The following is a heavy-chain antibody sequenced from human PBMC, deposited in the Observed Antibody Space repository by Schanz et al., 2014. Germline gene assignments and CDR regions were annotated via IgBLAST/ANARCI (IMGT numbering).Heavy chain of an antibody. V-gene: IGHV3-53*01. D-gene: IGHD5-12*01. Sequence: EVQLVESGGGLVQPGGSLRLSCAASGFTVSSNYMIWVRQAPGKGLEWVSVIYSGGSTYYADSVKGRFTISRDSSKNTLFLQMNSLRAEDTAVYFCARDGGRDGYNLAFDVWGQGTLVTVSS. J-gene: IGHJ3*01. CDR1: GFTVSSNY. CDR3: ARDGGRDGYNLAFDV. CDR2: IYSGGST.